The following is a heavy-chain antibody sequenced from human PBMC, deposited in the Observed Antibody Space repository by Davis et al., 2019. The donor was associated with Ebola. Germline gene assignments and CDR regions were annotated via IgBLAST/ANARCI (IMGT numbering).Heavy chain of an antibody. CDR2: IYGSGST. V-gene: IGHV4-4*08. J-gene: IGHJ6*04. D-gene: IGHD3-9*01. CDR3: ARDSAHYDILSGPGEYGMDV. Sequence: SETLSLTCTVSGGSISSYYWSWIRQPPGKGLEWIGYIYGSGSTNYNPSLKSRVTILVDMSKNQFSLKLSSVTAADTAVYYCARDSAHYDILSGPGEYGMDVWGKGTTVTVSS. CDR1: GGSISSYY.